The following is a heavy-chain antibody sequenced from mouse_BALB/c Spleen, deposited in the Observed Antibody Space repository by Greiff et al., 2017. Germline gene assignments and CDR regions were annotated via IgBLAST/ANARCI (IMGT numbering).Heavy chain of an antibody. CDR2: IWAGGST. CDR3: ARGSGDGFAY. Sequence: LQESGPGLVAPSQSLSITCTVSGFSLTSYGVHWVRQPPGKGLEWLGVIWAGGSTNYNSALMSRLSISKDNSKSQVFLKMNSLQSDDTAMYYCARGSGDGFAYWGQGTLVTVSA. V-gene: IGHV2-9*02. CDR1: GFSLTSYG. J-gene: IGHJ3*01.